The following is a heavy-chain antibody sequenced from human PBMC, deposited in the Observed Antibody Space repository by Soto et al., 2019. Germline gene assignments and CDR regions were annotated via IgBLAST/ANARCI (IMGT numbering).Heavy chain of an antibody. CDR1: GDSISSYY. CDR3: ARRGHHSSGWDYYFDY. CDR2: IYYTGST. Sequence: SETLSLTYTVAGDSISSYYWSWIRQPPGKGLEWIGYIYYTGSTNYNPSLKSRVTISLDMSKSQFSLKLSSVTAADTAVYFCARRGHHSSGWDYYFDYWGQGTLVTVSS. V-gene: IGHV4-59*08. J-gene: IGHJ4*02. D-gene: IGHD6-19*01.